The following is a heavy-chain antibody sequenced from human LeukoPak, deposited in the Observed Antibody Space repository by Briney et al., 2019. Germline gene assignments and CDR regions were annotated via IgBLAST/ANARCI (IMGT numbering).Heavy chain of an antibody. CDR3: ASGSGWLTVH. D-gene: IGHD6-19*01. V-gene: IGHV4-34*01. J-gene: IGHJ4*02. CDR2: INHSGST. Sequence: SETLSLTCAVYGGSFSGYYWSWIRQPPGKGLEWIGEINHSGSTNYNPSLKSRVTISVDTSNSQFSLKLSSVTAADTAVYYCASGSGWLTVHWGQGTLVTVSS. CDR1: GGSFSGYY.